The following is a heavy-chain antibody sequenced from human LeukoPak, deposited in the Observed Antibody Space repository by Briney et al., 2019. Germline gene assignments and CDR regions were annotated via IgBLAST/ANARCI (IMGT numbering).Heavy chain of an antibody. CDR2: ISSSSNFI. CDR1: GFPFSTYS. D-gene: IGHD4-17*01. V-gene: IGHV3-21*01. J-gene: IGHJ1*01. Sequence: GGSLRLFCAASGFPFSTYSMNWVRQAPGKGLEWVSSISSSSNFIYYADSVKGRFSISRDDAKNSLFLQMNGLRAEDTAVYYCARDMTTATTCYLQHWGQGTLVTVSS. CDR3: ARDMTTATTCYLQH.